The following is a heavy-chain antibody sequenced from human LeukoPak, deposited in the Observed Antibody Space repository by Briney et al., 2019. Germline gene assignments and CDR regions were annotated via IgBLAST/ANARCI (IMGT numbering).Heavy chain of an antibody. CDR3: ARSDTHHIHSSSWHSDY. Sequence: SETLSLTCSVSGGSIGTSYWSWIRQVPGKGLEWIGYSSYSGSSNYNPSLKSRVTISVDTSKTQFSLYLNSVTAADTAVYYCARSDTHHIHSSSWHSDYWGQGTLVTVSS. V-gene: IGHV4-59*01. J-gene: IGHJ4*02. CDR2: SSYSGSS. CDR1: GGSIGTSY. D-gene: IGHD6-13*01.